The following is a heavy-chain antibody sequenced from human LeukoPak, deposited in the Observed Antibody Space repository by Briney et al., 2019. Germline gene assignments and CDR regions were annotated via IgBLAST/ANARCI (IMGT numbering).Heavy chain of an antibody. CDR2: ILYDGSDK. Sequence: GGSLRLSCAASGFTFSSYGMHWVRQAPGKGLEWVAVILYDGSDKYYADSVRGRFTISRDNSKNTLYLQMNSLRAEDTAVYYCAKDRRGRVGELYYFDCWGQGTLVTVSS. CDR1: GFTFSSYG. D-gene: IGHD3-16*01. V-gene: IGHV3-30*18. CDR3: AKDRRGRVGELYYFDC. J-gene: IGHJ4*02.